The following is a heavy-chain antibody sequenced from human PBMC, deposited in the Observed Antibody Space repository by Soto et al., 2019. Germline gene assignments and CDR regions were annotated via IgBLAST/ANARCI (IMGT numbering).Heavy chain of an antibody. Sequence: EVQFLESGGGVVRPGGSLRLSCVASGLCFASYAMPWVRQSSRKGLEWVAGITGSGEVTAFTDSVRGPFIYSRDNSKNTRCLQVDSLRADDTVVYYGGKDPNGDHFGAFDFGGQGTTLLVSS. D-gene: IGHD4-17*01. V-gene: IGHV3-23*01. CDR3: GKDPNGDHFGAFDF. CDR2: ITGSGEVT. CDR1: GLCFASYA. J-gene: IGHJ3*01.